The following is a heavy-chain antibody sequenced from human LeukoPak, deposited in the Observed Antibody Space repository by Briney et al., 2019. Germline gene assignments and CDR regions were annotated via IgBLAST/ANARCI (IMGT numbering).Heavy chain of an antibody. CDR1: GGSFSGYY. Sequence: PSETLSLTCAVYGGSFSGYYWSWIRQPPGKGLEWIGEINHSGSTNYNPSLKSRVTISVDTSKNQFSLKLSSVTAADTAVYYCARWAHTVTCYDYWGQGTLVTASS. V-gene: IGHV4-34*01. CDR3: ARWAHTVTCYDY. D-gene: IGHD4-17*01. J-gene: IGHJ4*02. CDR2: INHSGST.